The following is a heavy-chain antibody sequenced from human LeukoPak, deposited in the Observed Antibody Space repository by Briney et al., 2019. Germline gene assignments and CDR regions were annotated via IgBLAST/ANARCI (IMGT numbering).Heavy chain of an antibody. J-gene: IGHJ5*02. CDR1: GYTFTSYA. CDR3: ARDSASVWAAAGKDP. D-gene: IGHD6-13*01. CDR2: INTNTGNP. Sequence: RASVKVSCKASGYTFTSYAMNWVRQAPGQGLEWMGWINTNTGNPTYAQGFTGRFVFSLDTSVSTAYLQISSLKAEDTAVYYCARDSASVWAAAGKDPWGQGTLVTVSS. V-gene: IGHV7-4-1*02.